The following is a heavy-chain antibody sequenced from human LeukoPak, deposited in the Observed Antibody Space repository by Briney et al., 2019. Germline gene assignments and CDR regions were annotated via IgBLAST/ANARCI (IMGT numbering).Heavy chain of an antibody. CDR3: ARAYCSSTSCYFFDP. CDR2: IYTSGST. J-gene: IGHJ5*02. CDR1: GGSISSYY. D-gene: IGHD2-2*01. V-gene: IGHV4-4*07. Sequence: SETLSLTCTVSGGSISSYYWSWIRQPAGKGLEWIGRIYTSGSTNYNPSLKSRVTMSVDTSRNQFSLELSSVTAADTAVYYCARAYCSSTSCYFFDPWGQGTLVTVSS.